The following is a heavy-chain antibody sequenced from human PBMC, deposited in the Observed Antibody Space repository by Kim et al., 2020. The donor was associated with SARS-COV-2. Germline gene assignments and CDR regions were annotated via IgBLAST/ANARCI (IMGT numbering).Heavy chain of an antibody. CDR3: ARATMVATAEY. Sequence: SETLSLTCAVYGGSFSGYYWSWIRQPPGKGLEWIGEINHSGSTNYNPSLKSRVTISVDTSKNQFSLKLSSVTAADTAVYYCARATMVATAEYWGQGTLVTVSS. J-gene: IGHJ4*02. D-gene: IGHD5-18*01. V-gene: IGHV4-34*01. CDR1: GGSFSGYY. CDR2: INHSGST.